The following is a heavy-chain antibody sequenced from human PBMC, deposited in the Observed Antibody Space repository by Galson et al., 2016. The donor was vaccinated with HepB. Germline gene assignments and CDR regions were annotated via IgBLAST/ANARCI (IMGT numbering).Heavy chain of an antibody. CDR1: GFTFLSFS. J-gene: IGHJ3*01. D-gene: IGHD6-19*01. CDR2: IKEDGSKE. V-gene: IGHV3-7*01. Sequence: SLRLSCAASGFTFLSFSMGWVRQAPGKGLEWVANIKEDGSKEDYVDSVRGRFTISRDNAKNVVYMEVNSLRVEDTAVYYCVRHGFQWVVQGAFDVWGQGTMVTVSS. CDR3: VRHGFQWVVQGAFDV.